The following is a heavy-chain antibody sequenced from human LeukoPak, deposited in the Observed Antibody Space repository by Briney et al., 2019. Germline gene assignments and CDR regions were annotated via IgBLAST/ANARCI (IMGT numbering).Heavy chain of an antibody. J-gene: IGHJ4*02. D-gene: IGHD3-22*01. CDR2: INSDGSST. Sequence: GGSLRLSCAASGFTFDDYGMSWVRQAPGKGLVWVSRINSDGSSTSYADSVKGRFTISRDNAKNTLYLQMNSLRAEDTAVYYCARGDDYYDSSGYIGPDYWGQGTLVTVSS. CDR3: ARGDDYYDSSGYIGPDY. V-gene: IGHV3-74*01. CDR1: GFTFDDYG.